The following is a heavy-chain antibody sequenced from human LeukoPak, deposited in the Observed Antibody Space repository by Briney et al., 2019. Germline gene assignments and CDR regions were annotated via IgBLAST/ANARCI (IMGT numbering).Heavy chain of an antibody. D-gene: IGHD4-17*01. CDR1: GFTFSSYW. CDR2: ISGSGGST. CDR3: AKDYGDYAGYFQH. J-gene: IGHJ1*01. V-gene: IGHV3-23*01. Sequence: QPGGSLRLSCAASGFTFSSYWMSWVRQAPGKGLEWVSGISGSGGSTYYADSVKGRFTISRDNSKNTLYLQMNSLRVEDTAVYYCAKDYGDYAGYFQHWGQGTLVTVSS.